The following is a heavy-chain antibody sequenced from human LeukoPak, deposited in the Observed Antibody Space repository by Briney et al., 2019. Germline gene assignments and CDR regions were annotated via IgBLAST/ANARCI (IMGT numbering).Heavy chain of an antibody. CDR1: GFTVSSNY. CDR2: INSSGSII. Sequence: GGSLRLSCAAFGFTVSSNYMSWVRQAPGRGLEWVSYINSSGSIIYYADSVKGRFTISRDNAKNSLYLQMNSLRAEDTAVYYCAREGRDCSSTSCYLDYWGQGTLVTVSS. J-gene: IGHJ4*02. D-gene: IGHD2-2*01. CDR3: AREGRDCSSTSCYLDY. V-gene: IGHV3-11*04.